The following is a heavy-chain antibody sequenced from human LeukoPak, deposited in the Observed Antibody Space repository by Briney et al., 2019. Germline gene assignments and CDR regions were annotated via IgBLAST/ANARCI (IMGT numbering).Heavy chain of an antibody. J-gene: IGHJ6*03. Sequence: SETLSLTCTVSGGSISSYHWSWIRQPPGKGLEWIGYIYYTGSTNYNPSLKSRVTISVDTSKNQSSLKLSSVTAADTAVYYCARGDWYYYYYYMDVWGKGTTVTISS. CDR2: IYYTGST. CDR1: GGSISSYH. D-gene: IGHD3/OR15-3a*01. V-gene: IGHV4-59*01. CDR3: ARGDWYYYYYYMDV.